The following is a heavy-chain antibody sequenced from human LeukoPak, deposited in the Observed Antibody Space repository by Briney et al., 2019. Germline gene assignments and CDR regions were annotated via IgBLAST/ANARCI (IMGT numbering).Heavy chain of an antibody. CDR1: GFTVSSNY. V-gene: IGHV3-66*01. CDR2: IYTGGST. D-gene: IGHD6-6*01. J-gene: IGHJ4*02. CDR3: ARGEIAPRYDPYFDY. Sequence: PGGSLKLSCAASGFTVSSNYVSWVRQAPGKGLEWISVIYTGGSTSYADAVKGRFTISRDMSKNTLYLQMNSLRAEDTVLYYCARGEIAPRYDPYFDYWGQGTLVTVSS.